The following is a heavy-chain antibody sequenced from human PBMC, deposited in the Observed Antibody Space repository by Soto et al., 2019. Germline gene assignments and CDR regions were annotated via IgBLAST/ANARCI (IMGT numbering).Heavy chain of an antibody. CDR3: ARDLHLFTVTTYYYYGMDV. J-gene: IGHJ6*02. Sequence: QVQLQESGPGLVKPSETLSLTCTVSGGSISSYYWSWIRQPAGKGLEWIGRIYTSGSTNYNPSLKSRVTMSVDTSKNQFSLKLSSVTAADTAVYYCARDLHLFTVTTYYYYGMDVWGQGTTVTVSS. V-gene: IGHV4-4*07. CDR1: GGSISSYY. D-gene: IGHD4-4*01. CDR2: IYTSGST.